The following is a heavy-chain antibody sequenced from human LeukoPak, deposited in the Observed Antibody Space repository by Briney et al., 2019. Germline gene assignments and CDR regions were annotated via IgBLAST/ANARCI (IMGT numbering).Heavy chain of an antibody. CDR2: IIPILGIA. CDR3: AADLPGDCSGGSCYKSNYYYGMDV. Sequence: ASVKVSCKASGGTFSSYAISWVRQAPGQGLEWMGRIIPILGIANYAQKFQGRVTITADKSTSTAYMELSSLRSEDTAVYYCAADLPGDCSGGSCYKSNYYYGMDVWGQGTTVTVSS. J-gene: IGHJ6*02. CDR1: GGTFSSYA. D-gene: IGHD2-15*01. V-gene: IGHV1-69*04.